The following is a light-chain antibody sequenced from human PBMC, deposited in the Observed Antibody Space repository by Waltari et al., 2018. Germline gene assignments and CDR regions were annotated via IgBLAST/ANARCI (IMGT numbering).Light chain of an antibody. Sequence: SYDLTQSPSVSVSPGQTASITCSGDELEKKYVCWYQQKPGQSPVLVIYQDVRRPSELPGRFSGSNSGTTATLTISGTQPRDEADYYCQAWDSGVAGVFGTGTKVTVL. J-gene: IGLJ1*01. CDR2: QDV. V-gene: IGLV3-1*01. CDR1: ELEKKY. CDR3: QAWDSGVAGV.